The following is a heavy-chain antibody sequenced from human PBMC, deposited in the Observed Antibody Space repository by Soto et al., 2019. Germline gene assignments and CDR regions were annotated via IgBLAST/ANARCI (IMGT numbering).Heavy chain of an antibody. J-gene: IGHJ6*02. CDR2: ISAYNGNT. D-gene: IGHD2-2*01. CDR1: GYTFTSYG. V-gene: IGHV1-18*04. CDR3: ARDIVVVPAAMFYYYYGMDV. Sequence: ASVKVSCKASGYTFTSYGISWVRQAPGQGLEWMGWISAYNGNTNYAQKLQGRVTMTTDTSTSTAYMELRSLRSDDTAVYYCARDIVVVPAAMFYYYYGMDVWGQGTTVTVSS.